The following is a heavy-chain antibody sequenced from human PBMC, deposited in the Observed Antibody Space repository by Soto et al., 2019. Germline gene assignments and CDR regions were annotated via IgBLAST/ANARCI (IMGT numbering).Heavy chain of an antibody. D-gene: IGHD2-8*02. CDR2: IHPTGGST. CDR1: GYTFINYY. Sequence: QVQLVQSGAEVKKPGASVKVSCKASGYTFINYYIHWVGPAPGHGLAWIAIIHPTGGSTTCPQKFQGRLTLTMDTSTVYMELSSLTSEDTAMYYCARHLAAGDVWGQGTLVTVSS. CDR3: ARHLAAGDV. J-gene: IGHJ4*02. V-gene: IGHV1-46*01.